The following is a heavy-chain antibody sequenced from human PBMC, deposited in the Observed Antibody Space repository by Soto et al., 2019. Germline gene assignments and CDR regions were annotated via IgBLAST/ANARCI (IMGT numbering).Heavy chain of an antibody. CDR3: AKVASPGVAPSANNWFDP. V-gene: IGHV3-23*01. CDR1: GFTLSNYA. J-gene: IGHJ5*02. Sequence: PGGSLRLSCAASGFTLSNYAMNWVRQAPGRGLEWLSFISDSGTTTYYADSVKGRFTISRDSSRNTLYLQMNSLRAGDTAVYYCAKVASPGVAPSANNWFDPWGQGTLVTVSS. CDR2: ISDSGTTT. D-gene: IGHD2-15*01.